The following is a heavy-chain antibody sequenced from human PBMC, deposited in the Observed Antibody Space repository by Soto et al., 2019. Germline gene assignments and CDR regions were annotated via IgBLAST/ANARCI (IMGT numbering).Heavy chain of an antibody. CDR3: AREGQDHGYGDYENWFDP. V-gene: IGHV6-1*01. CDR1: GDSVSSNSAA. D-gene: IGHD4-17*01. J-gene: IGHJ5*02. Sequence: SQTLSLTCAISGDSVSSNSAAWNWIRQSPSRGLEWLGRTYYRSKWYNDYAVSVKSRITINPDTSKNQFSLQLNSVTPEDTAVYYCAREGQDHGYGDYENWFDPWGQGTLVTVSS. CDR2: TYYRSKWYN.